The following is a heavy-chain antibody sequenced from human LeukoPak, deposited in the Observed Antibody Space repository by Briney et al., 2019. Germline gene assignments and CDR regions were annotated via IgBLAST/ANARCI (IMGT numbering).Heavy chain of an antibody. CDR3: AKAGDSGRYSSS. CDR2: ISGSGGST. V-gene: IGHV3-23*01. CDR1: GFTFSSYA. Sequence: QSGRSLRLSCAASGFTFSSYAMSWVRQAPGKGLEWVSAISGSGGSTYYADSVKGRFTISRDNSKNTLYLQMNSLRAEDTAVYYCAKAGDSGRYSSSWGQGTLVTVSS. D-gene: IGHD6-13*01. J-gene: IGHJ4*02.